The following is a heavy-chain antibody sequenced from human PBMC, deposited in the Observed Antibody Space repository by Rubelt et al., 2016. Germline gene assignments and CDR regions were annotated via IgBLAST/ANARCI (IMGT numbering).Heavy chain of an antibody. D-gene: IGHD3-9*01. J-gene: IGHJ4*02. CDR2: ISSSSSTI. Sequence: EWVSYISSSSSTIYYADSVKGRFTISRDNAKNSLYLQMNSLRAEDTAVYYCARQTLYYDILTGNRPNYFDYWGQGTLVPVSS. CDR3: ARQTLYYDILTGNRPNYFDY. V-gene: IGHV3-48*04.